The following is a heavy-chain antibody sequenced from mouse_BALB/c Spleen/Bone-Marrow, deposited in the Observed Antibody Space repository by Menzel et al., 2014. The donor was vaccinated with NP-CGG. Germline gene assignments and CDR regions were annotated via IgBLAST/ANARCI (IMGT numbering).Heavy chain of an antibody. J-gene: IGHJ4*01. CDR2: IDPANGNT. V-gene: IGHV14-3*02. CDR1: GFNIKDTY. CDR3: ARPIFL. Sequence: EVQLQESGAELVKPGASVKLSCTASGFNIKDTYMHWVKQRPEQGLEWIGRIDPANGNTKYDPKFQGKATIAADTSSNTAYLQLSSLTSEDTAVYYCARPIFLWGQGTSVTVSS.